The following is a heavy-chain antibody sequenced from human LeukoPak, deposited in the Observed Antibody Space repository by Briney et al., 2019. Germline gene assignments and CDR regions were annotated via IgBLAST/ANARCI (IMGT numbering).Heavy chain of an antibody. CDR2: IYHTGST. Sequence: SQTLSLTCDVSGGSISSGLYSWSWIRQPLGKGLEWIGYIYHTGSTYYNPSLKSRVTISVDTSKNQFSLRLSSVTAADTAVYYCARLQYCSGTSCYWFDPWGQGTLVTVSS. V-gene: IGHV4-30-2*01. CDR1: GGSISSGLYS. CDR3: ARLQYCSGTSCYWFDP. D-gene: IGHD2-2*01. J-gene: IGHJ5*02.